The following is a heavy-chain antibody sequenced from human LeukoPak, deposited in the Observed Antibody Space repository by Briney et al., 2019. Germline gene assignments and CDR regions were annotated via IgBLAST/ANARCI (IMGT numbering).Heavy chain of an antibody. CDR3: ARMGQYYYGAFDI. J-gene: IGHJ3*02. Sequence: PGRSLRLSCAASGFTFSSYAMHWVRQAPGKGLEYVSAISSNGGSTYYANSVKGRFTISRDNSKNTLYLQMGSLRAEDMAVYYCARMGQYYYGAFDIWGQGTMVTVSS. CDR1: GFTFSSYA. CDR2: ISSNGGST. D-gene: IGHD3-10*01. V-gene: IGHV3-64*01.